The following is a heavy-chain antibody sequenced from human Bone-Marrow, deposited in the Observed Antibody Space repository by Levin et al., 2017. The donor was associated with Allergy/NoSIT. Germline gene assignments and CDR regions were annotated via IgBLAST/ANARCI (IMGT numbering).Heavy chain of an antibody. D-gene: IGHD6-19*01. Sequence: GESLKISCAASGFSVSCCAMTWVRQAPVKGLEWVSTIDDSGTITYYPDSVKGRFTISRDNSKNTLSLQMNSVRADDTALYYCAKHRPGSGWSFEYWGQGALVTVSS. CDR2: IDDSGTIT. V-gene: IGHV3-23*01. J-gene: IGHJ4*02. CDR1: GFSVSCCA. CDR3: AKHRPGSGWSFEY.